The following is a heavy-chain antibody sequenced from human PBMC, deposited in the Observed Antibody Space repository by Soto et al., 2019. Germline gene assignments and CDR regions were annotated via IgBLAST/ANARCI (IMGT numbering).Heavy chain of an antibody. D-gene: IGHD3-22*01. V-gene: IGHV1-8*01. CDR1: GYTFTSYD. Sequence: GASVKVSCKASGYTFTSYDINWVRQATGQGLEWMGWMNPTSGNTGYAQKFQGRVTMTRNTSISTAYMELSSLRSEDTAVYYCARECVYYYDSSGYSTGFDYWGQGTLVTVSS. CDR3: ARECVYYYDSSGYSTGFDY. J-gene: IGHJ4*02. CDR2: MNPTSGNT.